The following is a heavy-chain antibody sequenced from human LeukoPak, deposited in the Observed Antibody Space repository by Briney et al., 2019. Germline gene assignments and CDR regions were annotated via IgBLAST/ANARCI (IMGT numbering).Heavy chain of an antibody. CDR3: ARDLSSISPIDY. V-gene: IGHV3-48*01. J-gene: IGHJ4*02. CDR2: ISSSSTTI. Sequence: GGSLRLSCAASGFTFTTYDMNWVRQAPGKGLEWVAYISSSSTTIYYADSVKGRFTISRDNAKSSLYLQMNSLRAEDTAMYYCARDLSSISPIDYWGQGTLVTVSS. CDR1: GFTFTTYD. D-gene: IGHD2-2*01.